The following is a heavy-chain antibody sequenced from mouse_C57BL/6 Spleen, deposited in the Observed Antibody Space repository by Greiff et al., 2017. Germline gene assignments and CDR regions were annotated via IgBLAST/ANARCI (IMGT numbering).Heavy chain of an antibody. CDR3: SRLGGNYWFDY. CDR2: IDPSDSYT. D-gene: IGHD2-1*01. J-gene: IGHJ2*01. CDR1: GYTFTSYW. V-gene: IGHV1-69*01. Sequence: QVQLQQPGAELVMPGASVKLSCKASGYTFTSYWMNWVKQRPGQGLEWIGEIDPSDSYTNYNQKFKGKATLTVDKSSSTAYMQLRSLTSADSAVYYCSRLGGNYWFDYWGQGTTLTVSS.